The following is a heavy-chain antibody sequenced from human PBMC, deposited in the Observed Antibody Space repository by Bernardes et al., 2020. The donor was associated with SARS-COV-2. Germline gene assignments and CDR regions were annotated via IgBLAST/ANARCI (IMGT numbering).Heavy chain of an antibody. V-gene: IGHV3-11*01. CDR1: GFTFSDYY. Sequence: GGSLRLSCAASGFTFSDYYMSWIRQAPGKGLEWVSYISSSGSTIYYADSVKGRFTISRDNAKNSLYLQMNSLRAEDTAVYYCARDNFREYCSSTSCYTVEGNYYGMDVWGQGTTVTVSS. CDR2: ISSSGSTI. J-gene: IGHJ6*02. CDR3: ARDNFREYCSSTSCYTVEGNYYGMDV. D-gene: IGHD2-2*02.